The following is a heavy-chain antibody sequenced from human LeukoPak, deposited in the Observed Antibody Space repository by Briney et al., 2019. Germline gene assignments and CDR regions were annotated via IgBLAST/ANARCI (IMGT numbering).Heavy chain of an antibody. J-gene: IGHJ5*02. CDR1: GYTFTSYY. D-gene: IGHD1-7*01. V-gene: IGHV1-46*01. Sequence: ASVKVSCKASGYTFTSYYMHWVRQAPGQGLEWMGIINPSGGSTSYAQKFQGRVTITADESTSTAYMELSSLRSEDTAVYYCARGDWNYYWFDPWGQGTLVTVSS. CDR3: ARGDWNYYWFDP. CDR2: INPSGGST.